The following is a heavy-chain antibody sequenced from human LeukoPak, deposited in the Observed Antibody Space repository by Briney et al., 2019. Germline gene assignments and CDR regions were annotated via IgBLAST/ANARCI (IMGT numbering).Heavy chain of an antibody. J-gene: IGHJ3*02. CDR1: GYTFTSYG. Sequence: ASVKVSCKASGYTFTSYGISWVRQAPGQGLEWMGWINPNSGGTNYAQKFQGRVTMTRDTSISTAYMELSRLRSDDTAVYYCATASDTIFGVVIQKAAFDIWGQGTMVTVFS. D-gene: IGHD3-3*01. CDR3: ATASDTIFGVVIQKAAFDI. V-gene: IGHV1-2*02. CDR2: INPNSGGT.